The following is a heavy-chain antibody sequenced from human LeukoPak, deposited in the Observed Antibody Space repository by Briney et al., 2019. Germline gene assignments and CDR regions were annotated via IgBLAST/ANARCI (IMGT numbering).Heavy chain of an antibody. V-gene: IGHV5-10-1*01. CDR1: GYSFTTYW. CDR3: AVSKNTATPGDY. Sequence: GESLKISCKGSGYSFTTYWITWVRQMPGKGLEWMGRIDPSDSYTNYSPSFQGHVTLSADKSISTAYLQWSSLRASDTAMYYCAVSKNTATPGDYWGQGTLVTVS. CDR2: IDPSDSYT. J-gene: IGHJ4*02. D-gene: IGHD5-18*01.